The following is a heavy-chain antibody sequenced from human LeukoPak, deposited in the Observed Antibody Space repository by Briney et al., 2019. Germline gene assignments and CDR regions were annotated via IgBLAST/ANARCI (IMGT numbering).Heavy chain of an antibody. CDR2: IQYDGSNE. D-gene: IGHD1-26*01. CDR3: AIIYLIVGATTFDY. Sequence: GGSLRLSCAASGFTFSSYWMHWVRQAPGKGLEWVAYIQYDGSNEQYADSVKGRFSISRDSSKNILYLQMNSLRAEDTAVYYCAIIYLIVGATTFDYWGQGTLVTVSS. CDR1: GFTFSSYW. J-gene: IGHJ4*02. V-gene: IGHV3-30*02.